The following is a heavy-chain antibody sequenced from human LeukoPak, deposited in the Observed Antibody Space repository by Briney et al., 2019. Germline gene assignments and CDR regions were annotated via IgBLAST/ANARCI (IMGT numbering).Heavy chain of an antibody. V-gene: IGHV4-59*01. Sequence: PSETLSLTCTVSSGSFRTYYWSWIRQPPGKGLEWIGYIFYNEGTSYNPSLKSRVTISVDTSNNQLSLKVNSVTAADTAMYYCVKSNSRYQPWTLDIWGRGTTVTVSS. CDR3: VKSNSRYQPWTLDI. J-gene: IGHJ6*02. D-gene: IGHD2-2*01. CDR1: SGSFRTYY. CDR2: IFYNEGT.